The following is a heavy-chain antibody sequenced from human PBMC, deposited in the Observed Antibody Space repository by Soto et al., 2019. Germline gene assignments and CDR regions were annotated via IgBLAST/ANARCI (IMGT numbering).Heavy chain of an antibody. CDR3: ARENTATASPTFDS. Sequence: QVQLVQSEAEVKQPGASIKVSCKASGYPFTTYGINWVRQAPGQGLEWMGWISYNGYTNYAENLQGRVTLTTDTSTSTAYMELRSLTSDDTAMYYCARENTATASPTFDSWGQGTLVTVSS. D-gene: IGHD2-21*02. V-gene: IGHV1-18*01. CDR2: ISYNGYT. CDR1: GYPFTTYG. J-gene: IGHJ4*02.